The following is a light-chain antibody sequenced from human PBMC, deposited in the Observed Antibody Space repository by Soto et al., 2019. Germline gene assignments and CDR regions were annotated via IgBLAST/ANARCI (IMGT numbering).Light chain of an antibody. Sequence: DIQMTQSPSSLSASLGDRVTITCRASQGIGVYLAWFQQKPGNAPKLLIYAASTLQSGVPSRFSGSGSGTEFTLTISGLQPEDVAPYYCQKYNSAPLTFGGGTKVEIK. J-gene: IGKJ4*01. CDR3: QKYNSAPLT. CDR1: QGIGVY. V-gene: IGKV1-27*01. CDR2: AAS.